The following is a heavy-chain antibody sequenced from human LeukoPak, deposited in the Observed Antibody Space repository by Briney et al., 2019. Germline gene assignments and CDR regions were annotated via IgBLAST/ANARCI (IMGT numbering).Heavy chain of an antibody. CDR3: AKDPRSGTGAY. Sequence: GGSLRLSCAASGFTFSSYAMSWVRQAPGKGLEWVSAISGSGGSTYYADSVKGRFTISRDNSKNTLYLQMNSLRAEDTVVYYCAKDPRSGTGAYWGQGTLVTVSS. D-gene: IGHD6-13*01. V-gene: IGHV3-23*01. J-gene: IGHJ4*02. CDR1: GFTFSSYA. CDR2: ISGSGGST.